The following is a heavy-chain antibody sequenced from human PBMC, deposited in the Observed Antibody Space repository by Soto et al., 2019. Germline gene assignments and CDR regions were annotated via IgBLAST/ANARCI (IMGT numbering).Heavy chain of an antibody. J-gene: IGHJ5*02. D-gene: IGHD3-10*01. Sequence: PGESLKISCKGSGYSFTSYWIGWVRQMPGKGLECMGIIYPGDSDTRYSPSFQGQVTISADKSISTAYLQWSSLKASDTAMYYCARLYYYYGSGIYYNLPGGPNWFYPCGQRTLVTVSA. CDR2: IYPGDSDT. CDR1: GYSFTSYW. CDR3: ARLYYYYGSGIYYNLPGGPNWFYP. V-gene: IGHV5-51*01.